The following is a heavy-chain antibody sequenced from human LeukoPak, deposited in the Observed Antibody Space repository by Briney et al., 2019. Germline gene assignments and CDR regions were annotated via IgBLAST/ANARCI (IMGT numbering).Heavy chain of an antibody. CDR1: GFTFSSYG. J-gene: IGHJ4*02. V-gene: IGHV3-30*02. D-gene: IGHD3-9*01. CDR3: AKDSRGFDWLLGFDY. CDR2: IRYDGSNK. Sequence: SGGTLRLSCAVSGFTFSSYGMHWVRQAPGKGLEWVAFIRYDGSNKYYADSVKGRFTISRDNSKNTLYLQMNSLRAEDTAVYYCAKDSRGFDWLLGFDYWGQGTLVTVSS.